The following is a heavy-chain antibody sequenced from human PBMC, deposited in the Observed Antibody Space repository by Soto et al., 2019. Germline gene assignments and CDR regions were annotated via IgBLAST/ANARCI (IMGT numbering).Heavy chain of an antibody. CDR3: AKGVPGIAVAGTGYFQH. V-gene: IGHV3-23*01. CDR2: ISGSGDST. J-gene: IGHJ1*01. Sequence: PGGSLRLSCVVSGLPVSTNYMSWVRQAPGKGLEWVSGISGSGDSTYYADSVKGRSTISRDNSKNTLYLQMNSLRAEDTAVYYCAKGVPGIAVAGTGYFQHWGQGTLVTVSS. D-gene: IGHD6-19*01. CDR1: GLPVSTNY.